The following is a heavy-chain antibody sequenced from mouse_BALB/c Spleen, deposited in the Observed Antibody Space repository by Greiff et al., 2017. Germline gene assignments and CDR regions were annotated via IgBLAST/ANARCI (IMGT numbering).Heavy chain of an antibody. CDR2: ISDGGSYT. CDR3: ASGYDY. CDR1: GSTFSDYY. J-gene: IGHJ2*01. Sequence: EVQLVESGGGLVKPGGSLKFSCAASGSTFSDYYMYWVRQTPEKRLEWVATISDGGSYTYYPDSVKGRFTISRDNAKNTLYLQMSSLKSEDTAMYYCASGYDYWGQGTTLTVSS. V-gene: IGHV5-4*02.